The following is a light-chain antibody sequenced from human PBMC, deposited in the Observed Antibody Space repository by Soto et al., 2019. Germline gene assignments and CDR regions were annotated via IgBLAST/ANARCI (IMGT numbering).Light chain of an antibody. CDR3: HQRQYWPPIT. V-gene: IGKV3-11*01. J-gene: IGKJ5*01. Sequence: VVLTQSPATLSLSPGERATLSCRTSLSVSVYLDWYQQKPGQAPSLLISDASNRATGIPASFSGSGSGTDFTLTISSLEPEDFAVYYCHQRQYWPPITFGQGTRLEIK. CDR2: DAS. CDR1: LSVSVY.